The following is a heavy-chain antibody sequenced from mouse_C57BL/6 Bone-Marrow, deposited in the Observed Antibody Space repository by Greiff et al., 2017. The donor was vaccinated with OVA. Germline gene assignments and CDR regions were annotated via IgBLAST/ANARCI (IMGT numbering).Heavy chain of an antibody. CDR1: GYTFTSYW. CDR3: ARGGYHWDFDG. CDR2: IDPSDSYT. J-gene: IGHJ1*03. V-gene: IGHV1-69*01. D-gene: IGHD1-1*02. Sequence: QVQLQQPGAELVMPGASVKLSCKASGYTFTSYWMHWVKQRPGQGLEWIGEIDPSDSYTNYNQKFKGKSTLTVDKSSSTAYMQLSSLTSEDSAVYYCARGGYHWDFDGWGTGTTGTVSS.